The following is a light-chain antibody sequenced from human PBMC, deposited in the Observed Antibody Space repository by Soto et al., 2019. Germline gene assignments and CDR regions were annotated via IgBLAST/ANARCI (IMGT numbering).Light chain of an antibody. Sequence: QSFLTQPPSVSVAPGQRVTISCTGTSSNIGSGYDVHWYQHLPGTAPKLLIYGNTIRPSGVPDRFSGSKSGTSASLAITGLQAEDEADYYCQSYDRSLRGYVFGTGTRSPS. CDR3: QSYDRSLRGYV. V-gene: IGLV1-40*01. CDR1: SSNIGSGYD. CDR2: GNT. J-gene: IGLJ1*01.